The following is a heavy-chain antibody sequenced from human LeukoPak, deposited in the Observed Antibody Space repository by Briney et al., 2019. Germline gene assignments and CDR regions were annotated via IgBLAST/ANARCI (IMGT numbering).Heavy chain of an antibody. V-gene: IGHV3-23*01. CDR3: AKDREVSAARVYDY. CDR1: GCTFSNYV. CDR2: ITGSGGTT. J-gene: IGHJ4*02. Sequence: DGSLRLSCAASGCTFSNYVLIWVRQAAGRGLEWVSAITGSGGTTSYADSVKGRFTISRDNSRNTLYLQMNSLRAEDAAVYYCAKDREVSAARVYDYWGQGTLVTVSS. D-gene: IGHD2-15*01.